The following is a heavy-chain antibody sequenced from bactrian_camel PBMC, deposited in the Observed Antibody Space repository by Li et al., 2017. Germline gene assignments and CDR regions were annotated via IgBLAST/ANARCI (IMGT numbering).Heavy chain of an antibody. Sequence: DVQLVESGGGSVQAGGSLRLSCAASGYTYSTYCMGWFRQVPGNEREPLASIDSDGRTSVADSVKGRFTISQDGAKNTLYLHMNNLKPEDTAVYYCAADLPPPGASGCYSSLRDTAYGYWGRGTQVTVS. V-gene: IGHV3S42*01. CDR3: AADLPPPGASGCYSSLRDTAYGY. CDR2: IDSDGRT. D-gene: IGHD2*01. CDR1: GYTYSTYC. J-gene: IGHJ4*01.